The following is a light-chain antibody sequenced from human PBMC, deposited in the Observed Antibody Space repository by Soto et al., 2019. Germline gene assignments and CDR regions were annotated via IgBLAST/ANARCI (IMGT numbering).Light chain of an antibody. CDR2: WAS. Sequence: DIVMTQTPDALAVSLGERAAMHCKSIESVLYRTNGRNCLAWYQQKPGQPPKVLFYWASTRESGVPDRFSGSGYGTYFTLSISSLLAEDVAVCYFQQDTTTAYAFGEATKLESK. J-gene: IGKJ2*01. CDR3: QQDTTTAYA. V-gene: IGKV4-1*01. CDR1: ESVLYRTNGRNC.